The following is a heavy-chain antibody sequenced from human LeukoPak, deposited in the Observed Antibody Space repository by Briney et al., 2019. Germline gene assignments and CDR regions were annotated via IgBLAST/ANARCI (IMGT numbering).Heavy chain of an antibody. V-gene: IGHV3-64D*09. CDR3: VKGPPFDVVVVAATGY. CDR1: GFTFSSYA. J-gene: IGHJ4*02. CDR2: ISSNGGST. Sequence: GGSLRLSCSASGFTFSSYAMHWVRQAPGKGLKYVSAISSNGGSTYYADSVKGRFTFSRDNSKNTLYLQMSSLRAEDTAVYYCVKGPPFDVVVVAATGYWGQGTLVTVSS. D-gene: IGHD2-15*01.